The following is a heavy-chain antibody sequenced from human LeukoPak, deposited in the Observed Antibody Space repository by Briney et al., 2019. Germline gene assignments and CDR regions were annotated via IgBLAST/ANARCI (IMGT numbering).Heavy chain of an antibody. CDR1: GFTFHDYT. D-gene: IGHD6-13*01. Sequence: GGSLRLSCAASGFTFHDYTMHWVRQAPGRGLEWVSLITWNGESTYYADSVKGRFTISRDNSKKSLYLQLDSLGSEDTALYYCAKDKGSSWSGYYFDYWGQGTLVTVSS. J-gene: IGHJ4*02. CDR2: ITWNGEST. CDR3: AKDKGSSWSGYYFDY. V-gene: IGHV3-43*01.